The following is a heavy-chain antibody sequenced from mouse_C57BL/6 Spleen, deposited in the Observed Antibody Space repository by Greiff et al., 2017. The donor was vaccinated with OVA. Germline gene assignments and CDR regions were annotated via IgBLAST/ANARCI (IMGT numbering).Heavy chain of an antibody. J-gene: IGHJ2*01. D-gene: IGHD1-3*01. CDR1: GFTFSNYW. CDR2: IRLKSDNYAT. Sequence: DVKLVESGGGLVQPGGSMKLSCVASGFTFSNYWMNWVRQSPEKGLEWVAQIRLKSDNYATHYAESVKGRFTISRDDSKSSVYLQMNNLRAEDTGIYYCTGGVEYYFDYWGQGTTLTVSS. CDR3: TGGVEYYFDY. V-gene: IGHV6-3*01.